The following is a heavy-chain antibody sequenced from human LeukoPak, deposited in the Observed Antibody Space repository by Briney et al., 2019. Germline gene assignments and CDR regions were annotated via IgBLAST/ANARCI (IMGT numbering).Heavy chain of an antibody. Sequence: SETLSLTCAAYGGSFSGYYWSWIRQPPGKGLEWIGEINHSGSTNYNPSLKSRVTISVDKSKNQFSLKLSSVTAADTAVYYCARVRIQLWLRAFDYWGQGTLVTVSS. CDR3: ARVRIQLWLRAFDY. D-gene: IGHD5-18*01. J-gene: IGHJ4*02. CDR1: GGSFSGYY. CDR2: INHSGST. V-gene: IGHV4-34*01.